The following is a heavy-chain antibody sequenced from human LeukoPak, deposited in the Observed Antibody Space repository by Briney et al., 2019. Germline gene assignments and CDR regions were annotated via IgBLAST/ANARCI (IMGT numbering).Heavy chain of an antibody. CDR1: GDTCSSYA. CDR2: IIPIFGTA. Sequence: WASVKVSCKASGDTCSSYAISWVRQAPGQGLEWMGRIIPIFGTANYAQKFQGRVTITTDESTSTAYLELSSLRSEDTAVYYCASTDDYVWGSYRRTPISFDYWGQGTLVTVSS. D-gene: IGHD3-16*02. V-gene: IGHV1-69*05. J-gene: IGHJ4*02. CDR3: ASTDDYVWGSYRRTPISFDY.